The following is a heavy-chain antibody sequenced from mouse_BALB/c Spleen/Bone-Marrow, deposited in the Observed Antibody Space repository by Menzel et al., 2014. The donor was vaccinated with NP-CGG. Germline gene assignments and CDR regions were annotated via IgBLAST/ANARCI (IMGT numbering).Heavy chain of an antibody. CDR1: GYSITSGYY. CDR2: ISYDGSN. Sequence: VQLQQSGPGLVKPPQSLSLTCSVTGYSITSGYYWNWIRQFPGNKLEWMGYISYDGSNNYNPSLKNRISITRDTSKNQFFLKLNSVTTEDTATYYCARGDGNYGGAMDYWGQGTSVTVSS. J-gene: IGHJ4*01. D-gene: IGHD2-1*01. V-gene: IGHV3-6*02. CDR3: ARGDGNYGGAMDY.